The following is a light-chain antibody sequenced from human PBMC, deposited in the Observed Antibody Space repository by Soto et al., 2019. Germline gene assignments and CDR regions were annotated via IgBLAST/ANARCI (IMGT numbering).Light chain of an antibody. V-gene: IGKV3-15*01. CDR1: QSVGSN. J-gene: IGKJ1*01. CDR3: QQYYNWWT. CDR2: GAS. Sequence: EIVMTHSPATLSVSPGDRATLSFRASQSVGSNLAWYQQKPGQAPRLLIYGASTRVTGIPARFSGSGSGTEFTLTISSLQSEDFAVYHCQQYYNWWTFGQGTKVDIK.